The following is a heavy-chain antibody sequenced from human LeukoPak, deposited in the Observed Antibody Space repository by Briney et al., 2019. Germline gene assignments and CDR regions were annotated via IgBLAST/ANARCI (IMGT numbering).Heavy chain of an antibody. J-gene: IGHJ4*02. CDR2: IYSSGST. CDR1: GGSISSYY. V-gene: IGHV4-4*07. D-gene: IGHD7-27*01. Sequence: SETLSLTCTVSGGSISSYYWSWIRQPAGKGLEWIGRIYSSGSTNYKPSLKSRVTISVEMSKHQFSLNLTSVTAADTAVYYCASNTGTVFDYWGQGALVTVSS. CDR3: ASNTGTVFDY.